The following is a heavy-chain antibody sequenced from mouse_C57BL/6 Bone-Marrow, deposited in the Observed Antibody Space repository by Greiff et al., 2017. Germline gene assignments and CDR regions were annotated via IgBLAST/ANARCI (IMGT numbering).Heavy chain of an antibody. CDR2: ISNGGGST. CDR1: GFTFSDYY. J-gene: IGHJ2*01. V-gene: IGHV5-12*01. Sequence: DVKVEESGGGLVQPGGSLKLSCAASGFTFSDYYMYWVRQTPEKRLEWVAYISNGGGSTYYPDTVKGRFTISRDNAKNTLYLQMSRLKSEDTDMYYCARQWDYWGQGTTLTVSS. CDR3: ARQWDY.